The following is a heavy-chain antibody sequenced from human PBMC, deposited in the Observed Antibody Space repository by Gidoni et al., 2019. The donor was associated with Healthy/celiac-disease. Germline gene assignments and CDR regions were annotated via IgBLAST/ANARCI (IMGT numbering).Heavy chain of an antibody. Sequence: QVQLVQSGAEVKKPGASVKVSCKASGYTFTSYYMHWVRQAPGQGLEWMGIINPSGGSTSYAQKFQGRVTMTRDTSTSTVYMELSSLRSEDTAVYYCAREGVSSGYYYGGLDYWGQGTLVTVSS. CDR2: INPSGGST. CDR3: AREGVSSGYYYGGLDY. V-gene: IGHV1-46*01. D-gene: IGHD3-22*01. CDR1: GYTFTSYY. J-gene: IGHJ4*02.